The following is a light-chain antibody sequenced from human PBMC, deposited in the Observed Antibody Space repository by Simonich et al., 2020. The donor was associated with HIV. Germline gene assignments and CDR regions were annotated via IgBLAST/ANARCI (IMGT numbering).Light chain of an antibody. V-gene: IGKV3-15*01. Sequence: EIVLTQSPATLSVPPGERATLSCRASQSVSSNLAWYQQKPGQAPRLLIYGASTRATGIPARFSGSGSGTEFTLTISSLQSEDFAVYYCQQYNTWPPAYTFGQGTKLEIK. CDR3: QQYNTWPPAYT. J-gene: IGKJ2*01. CDR1: QSVSSN. CDR2: GAS.